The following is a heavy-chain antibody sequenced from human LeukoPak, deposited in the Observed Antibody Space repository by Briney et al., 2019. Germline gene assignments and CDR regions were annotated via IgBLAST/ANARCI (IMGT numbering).Heavy chain of an antibody. V-gene: IGHV3-23*01. D-gene: IGHD3-22*01. CDR1: GFTFSSYA. Sequence: GGSLRLSSAASGFTFSSYAMSWVRQAPGKGLEWVSAISASGGSTYYADSVKGRFTISRDNSKNTLYLQMNSLRAEDTAVYYCAKDQRPYYYDSSGDSYAFDIWGQGTMVTVSS. J-gene: IGHJ3*02. CDR3: AKDQRPYYYDSSGDSYAFDI. CDR2: ISASGGST.